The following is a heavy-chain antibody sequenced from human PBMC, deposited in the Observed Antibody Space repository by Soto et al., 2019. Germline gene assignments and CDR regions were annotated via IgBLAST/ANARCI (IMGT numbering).Heavy chain of an antibody. CDR3: ASPPGTAVGYYYMDV. CDR2: IYYSGST. Sequence: PSETLSLTCTVSGGSISSSSYYWGWIRQPPGKGLEWIGSIYYSGSTYYNPSLKSRVTISVDTSKNQFSLKLSSVTAADTAVYYCASPPGTAVGYYYMDVWGKGTTVTVSS. J-gene: IGHJ6*03. D-gene: IGHD6-19*01. V-gene: IGHV4-39*01. CDR1: GGSISSSSYY.